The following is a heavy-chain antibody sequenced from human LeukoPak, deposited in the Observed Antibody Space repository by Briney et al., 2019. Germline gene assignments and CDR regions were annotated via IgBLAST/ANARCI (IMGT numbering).Heavy chain of an antibody. Sequence: SETLSLTCTVSGGSISSSSYYWGWIRQPRGKGLEWIGSIYYSGNTYYNPSLKSRITISVDTSKNQFSLKLSSVTAADTAVYYCARDRDAFDIWGQGTMVTVSS. CDR1: GGSISSSSYY. V-gene: IGHV4-39*07. CDR2: IYYSGNT. J-gene: IGHJ3*02. CDR3: ARDRDAFDI.